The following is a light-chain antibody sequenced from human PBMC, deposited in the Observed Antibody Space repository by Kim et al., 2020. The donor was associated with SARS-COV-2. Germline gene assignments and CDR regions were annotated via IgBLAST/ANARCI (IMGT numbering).Light chain of an antibody. J-gene: IGLJ2*01. CDR2: EDN. CDR1: SGSIASNC. V-gene: IGLV6-57*03. CDR3: QSYDSSNVV. Sequence: GKPVTISCTRSSGSIASNCVQWSQQRPGSAPTTVIYEDNQIPTGVPDRFSGSIDSSSNSASLTISGLKTEDEADYYCQSYDSSNVVFGGGTQLTVL.